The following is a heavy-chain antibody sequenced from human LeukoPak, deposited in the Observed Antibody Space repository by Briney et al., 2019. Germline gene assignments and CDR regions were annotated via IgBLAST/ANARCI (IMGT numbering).Heavy chain of an antibody. Sequence: PGGSLRLSCAASGCTFSRYGMHWVRQAPDKGLEWVAVISYDGGNTYYADSVKGRFTISRDNSKNTLYLQMNSLRAEDTAVYYCAIGDSGSYYNPFDYWGQGTLVTVSS. CDR2: ISYDGGNT. CDR3: AIGDSGSYYNPFDY. V-gene: IGHV3-30*03. CDR1: GCTFSRYG. D-gene: IGHD3-10*01. J-gene: IGHJ4*02.